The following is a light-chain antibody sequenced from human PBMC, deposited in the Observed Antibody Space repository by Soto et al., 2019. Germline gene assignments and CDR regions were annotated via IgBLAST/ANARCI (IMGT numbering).Light chain of an antibody. J-gene: IGLJ1*01. CDR3: SSYAGSTIRV. CDR1: SSDVGGYNY. Sequence: ALTQPPSASGSPGQSVTISCTGTSSDVGGYNYVSWYQQHPGKAPKLMIYEVSKRPSGVPDRFSGSKSGNTASLTVSGLQAEDEADYYCSSYAGSTIRVFGTGTKVTVL. CDR2: EVS. V-gene: IGLV2-8*01.